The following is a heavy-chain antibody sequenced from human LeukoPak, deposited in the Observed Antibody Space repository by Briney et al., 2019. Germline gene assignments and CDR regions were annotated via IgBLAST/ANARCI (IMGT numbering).Heavy chain of an antibody. D-gene: IGHD3-22*01. V-gene: IGHV4-59*01. CDR1: GGSISSYY. Sequence: SETLSLTCTVSGGSISSYYRSWIRQPPGKGLEWIGYIYYSGSTNYNPSLKSRVTISVDTSKNQFSLKLSSVTAADTAVYYCARVSAYYYDSSGFNWFDPWGQGTLVTVSS. CDR2: IYYSGST. CDR3: ARVSAYYYDSSGFNWFDP. J-gene: IGHJ5*02.